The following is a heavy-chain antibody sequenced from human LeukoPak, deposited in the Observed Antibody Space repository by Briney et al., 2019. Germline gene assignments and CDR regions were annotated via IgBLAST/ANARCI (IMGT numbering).Heavy chain of an antibody. CDR1: GFTFSSYS. V-gene: IGHV3-7*01. J-gene: IGHJ4*02. CDR2: IKQDGSEK. CDR3: ARDETAAAAGTLDY. Sequence: GGSLRLSCAASGFTFSSYSMNWVRQAPGKGLEWVANIKQDGSEKYYVDSVKGRFTISRDNAKNSLYLQMNSLRAEDTAVYYCARDETAAAAGTLDYWGQGTLVTVSS. D-gene: IGHD6-13*01.